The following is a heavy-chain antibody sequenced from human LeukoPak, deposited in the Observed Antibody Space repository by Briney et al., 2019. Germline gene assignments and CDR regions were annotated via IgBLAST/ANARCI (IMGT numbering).Heavy chain of an antibody. J-gene: IGHJ3*02. CDR2: IWYDGSNK. CDR1: GFSFSSYG. CDR3: ARDQKYGGNSPAFDI. V-gene: IGHV3-33*01. Sequence: GGSLRLSCAASGFSFSSYGMHWVRQAPGKGLEWAAIIWYDGSNKNYADSVKGRFTISRDNSKNTLYLQMNSLRAEDTAVYYCARDQKYGGNSPAFDIWGQGTMVTVSS. D-gene: IGHD4-23*01.